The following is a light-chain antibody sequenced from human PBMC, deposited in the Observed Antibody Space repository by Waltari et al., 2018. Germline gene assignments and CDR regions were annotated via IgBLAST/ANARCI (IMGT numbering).Light chain of an antibody. CDR3: HSRDSSGDVV. J-gene: IGLJ2*01. V-gene: IGLV3-19*01. Sequence: SSELTQDPAVSVALGQTVRITCHGDSLRSYYVSWFHQKPGQAPALVIYGKNNRPSGNPDRFSASSSGSTASLTIIGAQAEDEADYYCHSRDSSGDVVIGGGTKLTVV. CDR2: GKN. CDR1: SLRSYY.